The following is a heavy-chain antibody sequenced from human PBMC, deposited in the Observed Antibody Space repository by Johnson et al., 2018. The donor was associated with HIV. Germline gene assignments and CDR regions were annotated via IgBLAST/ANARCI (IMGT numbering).Heavy chain of an antibody. J-gene: IGHJ3*02. CDR3: AKGYYDSPVGFDI. CDR2: MSHDGSSK. CDR1: GFTFSDYA. V-gene: IGHV3-30*04. D-gene: IGHD3-3*01. Sequence: QVQLVESGGVVVQPGRSLRLSCAASGFTFSDYAMHWVRQAPGKGLEWAALMSHDGSSKYYTYPVKGRFTISRDNSKTGLYLQMHNLTTEDTAVYYWAKGYYDSPVGFDIWGQGTMVIVSS.